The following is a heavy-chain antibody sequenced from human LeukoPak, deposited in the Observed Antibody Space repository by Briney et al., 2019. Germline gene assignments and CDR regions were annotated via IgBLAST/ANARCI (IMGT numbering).Heavy chain of an antibody. CDR3: ARGPGQLEYYYDSSGSKDAFDI. J-gene: IGHJ3*02. D-gene: IGHD3-22*01. V-gene: IGHV3-11*01. CDR1: GFTFSDYH. CDR2: FSSSGDTI. Sequence: PGGSLRLSCAASGFTFSDYHMSWIRQAPGKGLEWVSFFSSSGDTIHYADSVKGRFTISRDNSKNTLYLQMNSLRAEDTAVYYCARGPGQLEYYYDSSGSKDAFDIWGQGTMVTVSS.